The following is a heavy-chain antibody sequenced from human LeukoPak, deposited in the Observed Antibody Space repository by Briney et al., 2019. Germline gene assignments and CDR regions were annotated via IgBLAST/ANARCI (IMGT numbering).Heavy chain of an antibody. V-gene: IGHV3-23*01. CDR1: GFTFSSYG. Sequence: GGSLRLSCAASGFTFSSYGMSWVRQAPGKGLEWVSSISGNGGDTYYAVSVKGRFTISRDNSKNTLYLQMSSLRAEDTAVYYCVKERYSSGWSDSFDYWGQGSLVTVSS. J-gene: IGHJ4*02. D-gene: IGHD6-19*01. CDR3: VKERYSSGWSDSFDY. CDR2: ISGNGGDT.